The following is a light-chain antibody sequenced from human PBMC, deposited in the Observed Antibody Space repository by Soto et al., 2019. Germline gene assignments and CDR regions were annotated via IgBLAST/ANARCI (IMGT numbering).Light chain of an antibody. CDR3: SSYTSSSTLV. CDR2: EVR. Sequence: QSVLTQPASVSGSPGQAVTIFGTGTSSDVGGYKYVSWSQQHPGKAPKLMIYEVRNRPSGVSNRFSGSKSGNTASLTISELQAEDEADYYCSSYTSSSTLVFGTGTKVTVL. J-gene: IGLJ1*01. V-gene: IGLV2-14*01. CDR1: SSDVGGYKY.